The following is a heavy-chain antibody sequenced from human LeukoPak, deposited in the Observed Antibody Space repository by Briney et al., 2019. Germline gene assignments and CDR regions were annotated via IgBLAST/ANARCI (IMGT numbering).Heavy chain of an antibody. CDR2: ISSSGSTI. V-gene: IGHV3-48*03. Sequence: GGSLRLSCAASGFTFSSYEMNWVRQAPGEGLEWVSYISSSGSTIYYADSVKGRFTISRDNAKNSLYLQMNSLRAEDTAVYYCARERQRWLQLTFIDYWGQGTLVTVSS. D-gene: IGHD5-24*01. CDR1: GFTFSSYE. J-gene: IGHJ4*02. CDR3: ARERQRWLQLTFIDY.